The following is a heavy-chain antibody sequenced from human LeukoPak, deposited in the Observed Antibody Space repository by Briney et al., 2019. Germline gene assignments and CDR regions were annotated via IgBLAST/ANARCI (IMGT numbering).Heavy chain of an antibody. V-gene: IGHV3-9*01. Sequence: GGSLRLSCAASGFTFDDYAMHWVRQAPGKGLEWVSGISWNSGSIGYADSVKGRFTISRDNAKNSLYLQMNSLRAEDTALYYCAKSGALAAAGRYHFDYWGQGTLVTVSS. D-gene: IGHD6-13*01. CDR3: AKSGALAAAGRYHFDY. J-gene: IGHJ4*02. CDR1: GFTFDDYA. CDR2: ISWNSGSI.